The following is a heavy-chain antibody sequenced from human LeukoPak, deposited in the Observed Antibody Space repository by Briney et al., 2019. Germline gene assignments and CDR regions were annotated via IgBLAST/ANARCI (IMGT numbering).Heavy chain of an antibody. CDR1: ADSITRYY. D-gene: IGHD3-22*01. J-gene: IGHJ4*02. CDR3: ARAHLTHFFDSSGYYFDY. CDR2: MFHTGST. V-gene: IGHV4-59*12. Sequence: SETLSLTCSVSADSITRYYLSWIRQPPGKGLEWIGYMFHTGSTYYNPSLKSRVTISVDTSKNQFSLKLSSVTAADTAVYYCARAHLTHFFDSSGYYFDYWGQGTLVTVSS.